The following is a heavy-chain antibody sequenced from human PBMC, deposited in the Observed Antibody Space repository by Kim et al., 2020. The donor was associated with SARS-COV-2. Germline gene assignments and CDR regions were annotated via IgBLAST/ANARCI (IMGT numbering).Heavy chain of an antibody. CDR2: GER. Sequence: GERIYAQKFQGRVTMTEDTSTDTAYMELSSLRSEDTAVYYCATVHNWFDPWGQGTLVTVSS. CDR3: ATVHNWFDP. J-gene: IGHJ5*02. V-gene: IGHV1-24*01.